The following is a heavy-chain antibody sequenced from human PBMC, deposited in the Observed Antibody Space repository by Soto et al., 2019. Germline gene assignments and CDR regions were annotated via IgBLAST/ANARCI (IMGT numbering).Heavy chain of an antibody. CDR3: ARSVGFLEWLEAFDP. J-gene: IGHJ5*02. Sequence: QVQLQESGPGLVKPSQTLSLTCTVSGGSISSGGYYWSWIRQHPWKGLEWIGYIYYSGSTYYKPSLKSRVTIAVDTSKNQFSLKLISVTAADTAVYYCARSVGFLEWLEAFDPWGQGTLVTVSS. CDR2: IYYSGST. D-gene: IGHD3-3*02. V-gene: IGHV4-31*03. CDR1: GGSISSGGYY.